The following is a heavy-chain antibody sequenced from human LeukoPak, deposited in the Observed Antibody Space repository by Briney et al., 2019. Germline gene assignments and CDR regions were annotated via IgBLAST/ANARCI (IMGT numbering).Heavy chain of an antibody. J-gene: IGHJ3*02. Sequence: ASVKVSCKAFGYRFSSYGIIWVRQAPGQGLEWMGLISAYNGDTNSAQKFQGRVTMTTDTSASTAYMELRSLRSDDTAVYYCARPLTYYYDSNGRYAFEIWGQGTMVAVSS. CDR1: GYRFSSYG. D-gene: IGHD3-22*01. CDR2: ISAYNGDT. CDR3: ARPLTYYYDSNGRYAFEI. V-gene: IGHV1-18*01.